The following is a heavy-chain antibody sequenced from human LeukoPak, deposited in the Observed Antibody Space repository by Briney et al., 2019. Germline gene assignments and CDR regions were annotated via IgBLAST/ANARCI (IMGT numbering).Heavy chain of an antibody. D-gene: IGHD5-24*01. Sequence: GVSLSLSCVASGYAFSNYGIHWVRQARGKGLVGVAIIWSDGSKRYYADSVKGRFTISRHNSKNTLYLQMSSLRAEDTGVYLCARGHVDSYYYGMDVWGQGTTVTVYS. J-gene: IGHJ6*02. CDR2: IWSDGSKR. CDR3: ARGHVDSYYYGMDV. V-gene: IGHV3-33*01. CDR1: GYAFSNYG.